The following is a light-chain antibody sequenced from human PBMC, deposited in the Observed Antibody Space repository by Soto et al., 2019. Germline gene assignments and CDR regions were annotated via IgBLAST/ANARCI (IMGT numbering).Light chain of an antibody. Sequence: IVLTQSPDTLSLSPGQRATLSCRASQSVIRRYLAWYQQKPGQAPILLSYDVYERASDIPDRFSGSGSGKDLTLTINRLVPEDVAVYYCQYQGSFGVGTKVEIE. CDR1: QSVIRRY. J-gene: IGKJ4*01. CDR3: QYQGS. CDR2: DVY. V-gene: IGKV3-20*01.